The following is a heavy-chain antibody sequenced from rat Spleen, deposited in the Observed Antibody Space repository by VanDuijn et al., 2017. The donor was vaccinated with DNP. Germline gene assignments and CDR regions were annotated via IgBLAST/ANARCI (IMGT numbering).Heavy chain of an antibody. Sequence: EVQLVESGGDLVQPGRSLKLSCVASGFTFNKYWMTWIRQVPGKGLEWVAAITSSGGSTYYPDSVKGRFTISRDNAKNTLYRXMKRLRSENTATYXXAXXXGTXXXYFXXXGPGTXXXVS. CDR3: AXXXGTXXXYFXX. V-gene: IGHV5-31*01. D-gene: IGHD3-1*01. CDR2: ITSSGGST. CDR1: GFTFNKYW. J-gene: IGHJ1*01.